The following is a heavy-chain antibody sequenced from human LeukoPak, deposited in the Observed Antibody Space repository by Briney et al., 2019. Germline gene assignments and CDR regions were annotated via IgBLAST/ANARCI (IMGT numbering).Heavy chain of an antibody. CDR1: GGSISSGSYY. Sequence: SDTLSLTCTVSGGSISSGSYYWGWIRQPPGKGLEWIGSIYYSGSTYYNPSLKSRVTISVDTSKNQFSLKLTSVTAADTAVYYCARHPSGRMWLQQGGWFDPWGQGTLVTVSS. CDR2: IYYSGST. D-gene: IGHD5-18*01. J-gene: IGHJ5*02. V-gene: IGHV4-39*01. CDR3: ARHPSGRMWLQQGGWFDP.